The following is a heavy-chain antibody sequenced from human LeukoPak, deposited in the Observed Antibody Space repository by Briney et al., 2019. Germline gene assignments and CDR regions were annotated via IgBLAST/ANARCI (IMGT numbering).Heavy chain of an antibody. D-gene: IGHD1-26*01. CDR2: TSYRSKWYN. Sequence: SQTLSLTCAISGXSVSSNSFAWNWIRQSPSRGLEWLGRTSYRSKWYNNYAVSVKSRITINPDTSRNQFSLQLKSVTPEDTAVYYCARWDHGTAYFDSWGQGTLVTVSS. CDR3: ARWDHGTAYFDS. J-gene: IGHJ4*02. V-gene: IGHV6-1*01. CDR1: GXSVSSNSFA.